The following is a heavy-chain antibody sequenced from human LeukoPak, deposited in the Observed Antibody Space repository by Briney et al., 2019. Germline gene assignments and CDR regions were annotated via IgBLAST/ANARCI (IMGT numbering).Heavy chain of an antibody. Sequence: GGSLRLSCAASGFTFSSYAMHWVRQAPGKGPEWVAVVSKDGGIKFYAASLKGRVTISRDNSKNTLYLQMNSLRDDDTAVYHCARHHYHSGSQSNNYYDYGMDVWGQGTTVTVSS. CDR1: GFTFSSYA. CDR3: ARHHYHSGSQSNNYYDYGMDV. J-gene: IGHJ6*02. D-gene: IGHD3-22*01. V-gene: IGHV3-30-3*01. CDR2: VSKDGGIK.